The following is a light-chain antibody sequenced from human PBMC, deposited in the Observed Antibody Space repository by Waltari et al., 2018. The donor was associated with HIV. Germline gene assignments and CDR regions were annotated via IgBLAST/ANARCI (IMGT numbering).Light chain of an antibody. Sequence: QSVLTQPPSVSGTPGQTVTIPCSGRSSNIGTNYVSWYQQLPGTAPKLLIYRNKQRPSGVPDRCSGSKSGTSASLAISRLRSEDESDYYCATWDDSLSGYVFGTGTKVTVL. J-gene: IGLJ1*01. CDR3: ATWDDSLSGYV. CDR2: RNK. V-gene: IGLV1-47*01. CDR1: SSNIGTNY.